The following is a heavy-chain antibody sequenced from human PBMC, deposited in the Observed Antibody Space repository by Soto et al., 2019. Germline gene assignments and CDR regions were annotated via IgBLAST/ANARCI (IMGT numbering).Heavy chain of an antibody. Sequence: QVQLVESGGGVVQPGRSLRLSCAASGFTFSSYGMHWVRQAPGKGLEWVAVISYDGSNKYYADSVKGRFTISRDNSKNTLYLQMNSLRAEDTAVYYCAKSTRPEYYYYGMDVWGQGTTVTVSS. D-gene: IGHD6-6*01. V-gene: IGHV3-30*18. CDR2: ISYDGSNK. CDR3: AKSTRPEYYYYGMDV. CDR1: GFTFSSYG. J-gene: IGHJ6*02.